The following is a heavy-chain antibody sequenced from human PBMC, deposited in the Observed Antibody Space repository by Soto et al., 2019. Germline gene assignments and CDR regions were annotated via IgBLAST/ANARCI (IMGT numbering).Heavy chain of an antibody. CDR3: ARADSVLLAKGFDL. D-gene: IGHD2-21*01. J-gene: IGHJ5*02. CDR1: GGSIKTDNW. Sequence: ASETLSLTCDVSGGSIKTDNWWTWVRQPPGKGLEWIAEMYHSGSALYNPSLNNRLTISIDKSKKQFSLTLTSVTAADTALYFGARADSVLLAKGFDLWGQAMQVTVS. CDR2: MYHSGSA. V-gene: IGHV4-4*02.